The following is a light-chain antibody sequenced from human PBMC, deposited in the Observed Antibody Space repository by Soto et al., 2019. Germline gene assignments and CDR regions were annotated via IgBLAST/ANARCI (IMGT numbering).Light chain of an antibody. V-gene: IGLV2-14*01. CDR1: SSDVGGYNY. CDR3: SSYTSSNTLV. J-gene: IGLJ2*01. Sequence: QSAQTQPASVSGSPGQSITISCTGTSSDVGGYNYVSWYQQHPGKAPKLMIYDVTNWPSGASNRFSGFKSGNTASLTISGLQAEDEADYYCSSYTSSNTLVFGGGTKLTVL. CDR2: DVT.